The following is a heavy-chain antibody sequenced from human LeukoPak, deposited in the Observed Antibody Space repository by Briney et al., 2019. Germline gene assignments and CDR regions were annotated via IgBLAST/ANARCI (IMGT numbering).Heavy chain of an antibody. CDR2: INPNSGGT. CDR1: GYTFTGYY. CDR3: ARGPRPEQWLVHEFDY. Sequence: ASVKVSCKASGYTFTGYYMRWVRQAPGQGLEWMGWINPNSGGTNYAQKFQGWVTMTRDTSISTAYMELSRLRSDDTAVYYCARGPRPEQWLVHEFDYWGQGTLVTVSS. D-gene: IGHD6-19*01. V-gene: IGHV1-2*04. J-gene: IGHJ4*02.